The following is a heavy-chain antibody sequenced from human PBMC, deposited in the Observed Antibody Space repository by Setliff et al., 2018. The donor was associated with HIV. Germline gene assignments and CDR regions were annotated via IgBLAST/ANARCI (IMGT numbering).Heavy chain of an antibody. CDR3: TRERDVVVVAATSDY. CDR2: INYSGSI. D-gene: IGHD2-15*01. Sequence: PSETLSLTCAVSGGSISSIGYSWSWIRQPPGEGLEWIGEINYSGSINYNPSRKSRVTRSLDTSKNQFSLKLNSVTAEDTAVYYCTRERDVVVVAATSDYWGQGTLVTVSS. CDR1: GGSISSIGYS. V-gene: IGHV4-30-2*01. J-gene: IGHJ4*02.